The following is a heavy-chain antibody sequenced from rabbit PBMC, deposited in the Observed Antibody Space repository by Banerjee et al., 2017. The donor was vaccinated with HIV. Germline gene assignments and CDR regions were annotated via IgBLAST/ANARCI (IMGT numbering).Heavy chain of an antibody. Sequence: QSLEESGGDLVKPGTSLTLTCSASGFDLSSSYWICWVRQAPGKGLEWIACIYAGSSGSTYYASWAKGRFTISKTSSTTVTLQMTSLTAADTATYLCARDRGGNGAVYFDLWGPGTLVTVS. V-gene: IGHV1S40*01. J-gene: IGHJ4*01. D-gene: IGHD2-1*01. CDR2: IYAGSSGST. CDR1: GFDLSSSYW. CDR3: ARDRGGNGAVYFDL.